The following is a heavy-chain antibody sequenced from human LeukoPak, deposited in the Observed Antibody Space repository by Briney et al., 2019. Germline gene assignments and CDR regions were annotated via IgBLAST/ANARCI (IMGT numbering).Heavy chain of an antibody. Sequence: GSLRLSCAASGFTFSSYGMHWVRQAPGKGLEWVAVISYDGSNKYYADSVKGRFTISRDNSKNTLYLQMNSLRAEGTAVYYCAKGRGRWLQEPFDYWGQGTLVTVSS. CDR3: AKGRGRWLQEPFDY. J-gene: IGHJ4*02. D-gene: IGHD5-24*01. V-gene: IGHV3-30*18. CDR2: ISYDGSNK. CDR1: GFTFSSYG.